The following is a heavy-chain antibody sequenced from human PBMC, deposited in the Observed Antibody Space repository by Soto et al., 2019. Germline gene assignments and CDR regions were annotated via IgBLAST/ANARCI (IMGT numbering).Heavy chain of an antibody. CDR1: GFTFSNYG. Sequence: QVQLVESGGGVVQPGRSLRLSCAASGFTFSNYGMHWVRQAPGKGLEWVAIIWYDGSNKYYADSVTGRFTISRDNSKNTLYLQMNSLRAEDTAVYYCARDPYTHCSSTSCYTAYYYYYGMDVWGQGTTVTVSS. J-gene: IGHJ6*02. V-gene: IGHV3-33*01. D-gene: IGHD2-2*02. CDR2: IWYDGSNK. CDR3: ARDPYTHCSSTSCYTAYYYYYGMDV.